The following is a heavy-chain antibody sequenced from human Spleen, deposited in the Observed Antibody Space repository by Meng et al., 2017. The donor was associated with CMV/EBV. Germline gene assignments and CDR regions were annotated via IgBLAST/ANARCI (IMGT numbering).Heavy chain of an antibody. J-gene: IGHJ4*02. CDR1: GGTFSSYA. CDR2: IIPIFGTA. Sequence: VQRGRVVAVLKKPGPSGKASCKASGGTFSSYAISWVRQAPGQGLEWMGGIIPIFGTANYAQKFQGRVTITADKSTSTAYMELSSLRSEDTAVYYCASSIFGVVIISPLGYWGQGTLVTVSS. V-gene: IGHV1-69*14. CDR3: ASSIFGVVIISPLGY. D-gene: IGHD3-3*01.